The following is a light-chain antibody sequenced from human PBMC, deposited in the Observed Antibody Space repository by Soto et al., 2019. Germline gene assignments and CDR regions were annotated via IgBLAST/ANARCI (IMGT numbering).Light chain of an antibody. J-gene: IGKJ1*01. CDR3: QQYGSSTWT. V-gene: IGKV3-20*01. Sequence: VFPQSRGTLSLSPGERATLPCRASQSVSSSYLAWYQQKPGQAPRLLIYGASSRATGIPDRFSGSGSGTDFTLTISRLEPEDFAVYYCQQYGSSTWTFGQGTKVDIK. CDR2: GAS. CDR1: QSVSSSY.